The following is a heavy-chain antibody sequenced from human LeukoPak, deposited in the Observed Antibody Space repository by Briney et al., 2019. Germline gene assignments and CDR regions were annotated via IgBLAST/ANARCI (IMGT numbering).Heavy chain of an antibody. V-gene: IGHV4-59*01. CDR3: ARGSMDAFDI. Sequence: SETLSLTCTVSGGSISSYYWSWIRQPPGKGLEWIGYIYYSGSTNYNPSLKSRVTISVNTSKDQFSLKLSSVTAADTAVYYCARGSMDAFDIWGQGTMVTVSS. CDR1: GGSISSYY. D-gene: IGHD6-6*01. J-gene: IGHJ3*02. CDR2: IYYSGST.